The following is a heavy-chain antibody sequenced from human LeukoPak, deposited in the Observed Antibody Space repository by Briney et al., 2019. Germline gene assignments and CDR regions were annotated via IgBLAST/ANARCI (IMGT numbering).Heavy chain of an antibody. CDR3: ARGEYSSPDY. CDR2: INHSGNT. CDR1: GGSFSGYY. J-gene: IGHJ4*02. V-gene: IGHV4-34*01. D-gene: IGHD6-6*01. Sequence: PSETLSLTCAVYGGSFSGYYWSWIRQPPGKGLEWIGEINHSGNTNYNPSLKSRVTISVDTSKNQFSLKLSSVTAADTAVYYCARGEYSSPDYWGQGTLVTVSS.